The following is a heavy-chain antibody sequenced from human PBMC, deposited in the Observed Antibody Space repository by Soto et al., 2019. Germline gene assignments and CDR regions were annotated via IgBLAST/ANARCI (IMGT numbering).Heavy chain of an antibody. CDR3: ARGRRHTHGRCFDP. V-gene: IGHV4-61*08. CDR2: TYNSGST. J-gene: IGHJ5*02. CDR1: GGSVNSGGYS. D-gene: IGHD1-26*01. Sequence: SSETLSLTCSVSGGSVNSGGYSWSWIRQPPGKGLEWIGYTYNSGSTSYNPSLESRVTISVDTSRNQFSLKLSSVTAADTAIYYWARGRRHTHGRCFDPWGQGTLVTVSS.